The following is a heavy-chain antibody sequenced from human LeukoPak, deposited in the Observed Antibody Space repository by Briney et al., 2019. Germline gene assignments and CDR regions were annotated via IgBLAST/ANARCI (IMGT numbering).Heavy chain of an antibody. CDR1: GYTFTGYY. CDR2: INPNSGGT. J-gene: IGHJ4*02. D-gene: IGHD2-15*01. Sequence: APVKVSCKASGYTFTGYYMHWVRQAPGQGLEWMGRINPNSGGTNYAQKFQGRVTMTRDTSISTAYMELSRLRSDDTAVYYCARDAPRVVVAACRRDTLGLGFYWGPGTLVTVSS. CDR3: ARDAPRVVVAACRRDTLGLGFY. V-gene: IGHV1-2*06.